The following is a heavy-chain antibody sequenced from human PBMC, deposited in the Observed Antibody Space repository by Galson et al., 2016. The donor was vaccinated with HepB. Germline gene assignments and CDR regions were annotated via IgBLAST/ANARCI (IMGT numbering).Heavy chain of an antibody. J-gene: IGHJ1*01. Sequence: SVKVSCKASGYTFTRYYMHWVRQAPGQGLEWMGIINPNGSSTSYSQKFQGRVTMTRDTSTSTVYMELSSLRSGDTAVYYCARASSRDSSCWYGAEYFQHWGQGTPVTVSS. CDR3: ARASSRDSSCWYGAEYFQH. D-gene: IGHD6-13*01. CDR1: GYTFTRYY. CDR2: INPNGSST. V-gene: IGHV1-46*01.